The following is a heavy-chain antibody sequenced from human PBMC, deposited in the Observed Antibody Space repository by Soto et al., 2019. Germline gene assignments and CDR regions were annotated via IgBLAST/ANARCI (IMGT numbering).Heavy chain of an antibody. V-gene: IGHV4-59*12. CDR3: VRTYSSGWYPSYYFDS. J-gene: IGHJ4*01. CDR2: MYYTGSF. CDR1: RGSISSYY. D-gene: IGHD6-19*01. Sequence: SETLSLTCTVSRGSISSYYWSWIRQPPGEGLEWLGSMYYTGSFHYNPSLKGRVAISVDTSKSRFSLRLTSVTAADTAVYYCVRTYSSGWYPSYYFDSWGHGTLVTVSS.